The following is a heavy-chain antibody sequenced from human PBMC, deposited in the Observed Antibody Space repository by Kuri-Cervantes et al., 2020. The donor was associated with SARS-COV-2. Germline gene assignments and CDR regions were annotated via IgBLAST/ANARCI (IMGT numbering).Heavy chain of an antibody. CDR2: IYDSGRT. CDR1: GDTISRSTYY. V-gene: IGHV4-39*01. CDR3: ARLSGFGPIDN. J-gene: IGHJ4*02. Sequence: GSLRLSCSASGDTISRSTYYWGWNRQPPGQGLEWIGSIYDSGRTYYNPFLKSRGTISVDTSKNQFSLKLSCVTAADTAVYYCARLSGFGPIDNWGQGTLVTVSS. D-gene: IGHD5-12*01.